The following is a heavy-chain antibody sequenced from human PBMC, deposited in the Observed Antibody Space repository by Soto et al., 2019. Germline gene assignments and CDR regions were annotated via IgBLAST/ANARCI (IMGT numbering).Heavy chain of an antibody. CDR2: ISAYNGNT. D-gene: IGHD2-15*01. V-gene: IGHV1-18*01. CDR3: ARAPPYYVVVVTSNPDY. J-gene: IGHJ4*02. CDR1: GYTFTSYG. Sequence: QVQLVQSGAEVKKPGASVKVSCKASGYTFTSYGISWVRQAPGQGLEWMGWISAYNGNTNYAQKLQGRVTMTTDTHTTTAEMELRSLRCDDTAVCYCARAPPYYVVVVTSNPDYWGQGTLVTASS.